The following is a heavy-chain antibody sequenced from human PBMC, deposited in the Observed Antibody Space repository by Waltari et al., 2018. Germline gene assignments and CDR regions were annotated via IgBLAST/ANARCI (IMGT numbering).Heavy chain of an antibody. CDR1: GGSISSYY. CDR2: IYYSGST. J-gene: IGHJ3*02. CDR3: ASRVMGQWLVDAFDI. V-gene: IGHV4-59*12. D-gene: IGHD6-19*01. Sequence: QVQLQESGPGLVKPSETLSLTCTVSGGSISSYYWSWIRQPLGKGLEWIGYIYYSGSTNYNPSLKSRVTISVDTSKNQFSLKLNSVTPEDTAVYYCASRVMGQWLVDAFDIWGQGTMVTVSS.